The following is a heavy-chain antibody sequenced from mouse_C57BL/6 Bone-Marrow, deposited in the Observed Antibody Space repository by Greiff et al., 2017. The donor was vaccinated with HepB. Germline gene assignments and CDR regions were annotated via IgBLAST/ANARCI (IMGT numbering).Heavy chain of an antibody. D-gene: IGHD4-1*01. Sequence: EVKLQESGAELVRPGASVKLSCTASGFNIKDDYMHWVKQRPEQGLEWIGWIDPENGDTEYASKFQGKATITADTSSNTAYLQLSSLTSEDTAVYYCTTVGTGFDYWGQGTTLTVSS. CDR1: GFNIKDDY. V-gene: IGHV14-4*01. CDR3: TTVGTGFDY. J-gene: IGHJ2*01. CDR2: IDPENGDT.